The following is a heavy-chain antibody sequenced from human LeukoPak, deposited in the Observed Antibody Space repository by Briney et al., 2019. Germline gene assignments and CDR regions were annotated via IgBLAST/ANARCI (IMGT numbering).Heavy chain of an antibody. CDR2: IYPSGNT. V-gene: IGHV4-61*02. D-gene: IGHD3-10*01. CDR3: ARDGVVTMELDF. J-gene: IGHJ4*02. CDR1: GESISSSRHY. Sequence: SQTLSLTCSVSGESISSSRHYWSWIRQPAGKGLEWIGRIYPSGNTNYNPSLKSRATISLDTSNNQFSLNLKSVTAADTAMYYCARDGVVTMELDFWGQGTLVTVSS.